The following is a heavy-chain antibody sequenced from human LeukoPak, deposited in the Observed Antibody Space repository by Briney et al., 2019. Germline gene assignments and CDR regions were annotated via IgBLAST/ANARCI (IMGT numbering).Heavy chain of an antibody. J-gene: IGHJ4*02. D-gene: IGHD5-24*01. Sequence: GGSLRLSCAASGLTFSSYGMSWVRQAPGKGLEWVSAISGSGGSTYYADSVKGRFTISRDNSKNTLYLQMNSLRAEDTAVYYCARRLRWLQLLASDYWGQGTLVTVSS. CDR1: GLTFSSYG. CDR3: ARRLRWLQLLASDY. CDR2: ISGSGGST. V-gene: IGHV3-23*01.